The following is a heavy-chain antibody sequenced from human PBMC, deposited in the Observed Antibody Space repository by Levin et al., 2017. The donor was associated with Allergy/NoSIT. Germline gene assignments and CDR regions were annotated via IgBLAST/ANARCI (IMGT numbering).Heavy chain of an antibody. J-gene: IGHJ6*02. Sequence: SETLSLTCTVSGGSISSGDYYWSWIRQPPGTGLEWIGYIYYSGSTYYNPSLKSRVTISVDTSKNQFSLKLSSVTAADTAVYYCARGSPELRYFDWLPPGYYYYGMDVWGQGTTVTVSS. CDR2: IYYSGST. D-gene: IGHD3-9*01. CDR1: GGSISSGDYY. CDR3: ARGSPELRYFDWLPPGYYYYGMDV. V-gene: IGHV4-30-4*01.